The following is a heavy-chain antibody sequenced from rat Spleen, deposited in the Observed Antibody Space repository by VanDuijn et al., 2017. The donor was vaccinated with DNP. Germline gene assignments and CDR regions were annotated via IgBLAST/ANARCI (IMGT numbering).Heavy chain of an antibody. D-gene: IGHD5-1*01. V-gene: IGHV3-1*01. J-gene: IGHJ4*01. CDR1: GSSLTSTY. Sequence: EVQLQESGPGLVKPSQSLSLTCSVTGSSLTSTYCGWIRKFPGSEMEWIGLISTGGSTRYNPSLKMRISITRDTSKTQCFLQLNSLTTEDTATYYCARLRIEWEVRAMDAWGQGTSVTVSS. CDR2: ISTGGST. CDR3: ARLRIEWEVRAMDA.